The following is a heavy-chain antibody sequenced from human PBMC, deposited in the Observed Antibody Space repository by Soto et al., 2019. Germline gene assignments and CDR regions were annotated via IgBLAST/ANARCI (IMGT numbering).Heavy chain of an antibody. CDR1: GFTFSSYW. V-gene: IGHV3-7*01. Sequence: GGSLRLSCAASGFTFSSYWMSWVRQAPGKGLEWVANIKQDGSEKYYVDSVEGRFTISRDNAKNSLYLQMNSLRAEDTAVYYCARGMYYYDSSGWAYWGQGTLVTVSS. J-gene: IGHJ4*02. D-gene: IGHD3-22*01. CDR2: IKQDGSEK. CDR3: ARGMYYYDSSGWAY.